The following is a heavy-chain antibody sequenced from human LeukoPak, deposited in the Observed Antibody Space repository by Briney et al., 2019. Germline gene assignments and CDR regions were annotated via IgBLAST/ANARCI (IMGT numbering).Heavy chain of an antibody. V-gene: IGHV4-59*08. J-gene: IGHJ4*02. Sequence: PSESLSLTCTVSGRSLSSYYWSWIRQPPGKGLEWIGYIYYSGSTNYNPSLKSRVTISVDTSKNQFSLKLSAVTAADTAVYYCASRAAAYYDILTGSEDYYIDYWGQGTLVTVSS. D-gene: IGHD3-9*01. CDR2: IYYSGST. CDR1: GRSLSSYY. CDR3: ASRAAAYYDILTGSEDYYIDY.